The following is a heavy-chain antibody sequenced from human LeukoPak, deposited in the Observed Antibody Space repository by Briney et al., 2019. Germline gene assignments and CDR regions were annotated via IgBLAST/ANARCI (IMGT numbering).Heavy chain of an antibody. D-gene: IGHD3-16*01. CDR3: ATVKALWGSLDY. V-gene: IGHV3-15*01. Sequence: PGGSLRLSCAASGFTFTNAWMIWVRQAPGKGLEWVGRIRSKTDGETTDYAAPVEGRFTISRDDSKNTVYLQMNSLKTEDTAVYYCATVKALWGSLDYWGQGTLVTVSS. CDR2: IRSKTDGETT. CDR1: GFTFTNAW. J-gene: IGHJ4*02.